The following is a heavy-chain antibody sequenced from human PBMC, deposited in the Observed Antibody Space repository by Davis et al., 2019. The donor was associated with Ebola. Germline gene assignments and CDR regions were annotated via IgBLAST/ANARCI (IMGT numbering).Heavy chain of an antibody. CDR3: ARYSDSSGYWGSYYFDF. J-gene: IGHJ4*02. V-gene: IGHV3-21*01. CDR1: GFTFSSYS. CDR2: ISSSSSYI. Sequence: PGGSLRLSCAASGFTFSSYSMNWVRQAPGKGLEWVSSISSSSSYIYYADSVKGRFTISRDNAKNSVYLQMNNLRVEDTAVYYCARYSDSSGYWGSYYFDFWGQGTLVTVSS. D-gene: IGHD3-22*01.